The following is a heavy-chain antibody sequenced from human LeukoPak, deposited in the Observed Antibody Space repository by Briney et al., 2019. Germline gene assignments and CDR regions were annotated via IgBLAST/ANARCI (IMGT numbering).Heavy chain of an antibody. J-gene: IGHJ6*02. V-gene: IGHV4-61*08. CDR1: GGSISSGGYY. CDR2: IYYSGST. Sequence: SETLSLTCTVSGGSISSGGYYWSWIRQHPGKGLEWIGYIYYSGSTNYNPSLKSRVTISVDTSKNQFSLKLSSVTAADTAVYYCARSSTGYCSSTSCYSHLYYYYGMDVWGQGTTVTVSS. CDR3: ARSSTGYCSSTSCYSHLYYYYGMDV. D-gene: IGHD2-2*01.